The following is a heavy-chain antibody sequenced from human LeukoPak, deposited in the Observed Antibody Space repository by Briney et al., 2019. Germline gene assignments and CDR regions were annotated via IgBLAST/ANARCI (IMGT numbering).Heavy chain of an antibody. V-gene: IGHV3-23*01. CDR3: AKVKDDFWSGYPDDY. Sequence: PGGSLRLSCAASGFTFSSYAMSWVRQAPGKGLEWVSAISGSGGSTYYADSVKGRFTISRDNSKNTLYLQMNSLRAEDTAVYYCAKVKDDFWSGYPDDYWGQGTLVTVSS. D-gene: IGHD3-3*01. J-gene: IGHJ4*02. CDR1: GFTFSSYA. CDR2: ISGSGGST.